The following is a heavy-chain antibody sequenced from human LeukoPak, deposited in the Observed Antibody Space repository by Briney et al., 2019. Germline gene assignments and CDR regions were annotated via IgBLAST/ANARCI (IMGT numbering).Heavy chain of an antibody. CDR2: MNPHSGKT. D-gene: IGHD4-17*01. Sequence: ASVKVSCKASGYTFSNYYLHWVRQAPGQGPEWMGWMNPHSGKTGYAQNFQGGVTMTRDASISTAYMELSSLRSEDTAVYYCARLSSHYGDYKVDPWGQGTLVTVSS. CDR1: GYTFSNYY. J-gene: IGHJ5*02. CDR3: ARLSSHYGDYKVDP. V-gene: IGHV1-8*02.